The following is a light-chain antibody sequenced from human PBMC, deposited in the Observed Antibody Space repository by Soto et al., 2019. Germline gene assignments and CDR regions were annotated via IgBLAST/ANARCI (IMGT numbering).Light chain of an antibody. CDR2: AAS. J-gene: IGKJ3*01. Sequence: DIQLTQSHSTLSASVGERVTLTCRASQSISSWLAWYQQKPGKAPKFLIYAASTLQSGVPSRFSGSGSGTEFTLTISSLQPEDFATYYCQQLNSYPFTFGPGTKVDI. V-gene: IGKV1-9*01. CDR1: QSISSW. CDR3: QQLNSYPFT.